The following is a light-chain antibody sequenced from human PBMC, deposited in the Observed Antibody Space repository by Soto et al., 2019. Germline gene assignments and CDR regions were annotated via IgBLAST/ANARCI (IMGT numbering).Light chain of an antibody. V-gene: IGLV4-69*01. CDR1: SGHSSYA. CDR3: QTWGTGIVV. Sequence: QSVLTQSPSASASLGASVKLTCTLSSGHSSYAIAWHQQQPEKGPRYLMKLNSDGSHSKGDGISDRFSGSSSGAERYLTISSLEFEDETDYYCQTWGTGIVVFGGGTKLTVL. J-gene: IGLJ2*01. CDR2: LNSDGSH.